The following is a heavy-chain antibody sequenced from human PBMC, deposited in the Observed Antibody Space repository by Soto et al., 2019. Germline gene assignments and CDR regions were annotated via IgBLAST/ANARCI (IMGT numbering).Heavy chain of an antibody. V-gene: IGHV3-33*01. D-gene: IGHD6-13*01. J-gene: IGHJ4*02. CDR1: GFTFSSYG. CDR3: ARPSFSSWLQSTDYYFDY. CDR2: IWYDGSNK. Sequence: GGSLRLSCTASGFTFSSYGMHWVRQAPGKGLEWVAVIWYDGSNKYYADSVKGRFTISRDNSKNTLYLQMNSLRAEDTAVYYCARPSFSSWLQSTDYYFDYWGQGTLVTVSS.